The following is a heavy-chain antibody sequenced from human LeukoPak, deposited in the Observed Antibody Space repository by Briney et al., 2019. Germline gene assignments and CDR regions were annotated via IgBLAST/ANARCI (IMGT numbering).Heavy chain of an antibody. CDR2: ISYDGSNE. CDR3: AKWMYYYDSSGFDY. CDR1: EFTFSSYA. J-gene: IGHJ4*02. Sequence: GRSLRLSCAASEFTFSSYAMHCVRQAPGKELKWVAVISYDGSNEYYADSMKGRFTISRDNSKNTLYLQMNSLRAEDTAVYYCAKWMYYYDSSGFDYWGQGTLVTVSS. V-gene: IGHV3-30*18. D-gene: IGHD3-22*01.